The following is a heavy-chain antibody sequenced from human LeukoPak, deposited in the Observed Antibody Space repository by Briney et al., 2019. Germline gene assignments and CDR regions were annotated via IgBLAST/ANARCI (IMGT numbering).Heavy chain of an antibody. V-gene: IGHV1-2*02. D-gene: IGHD3-10*01. Sequence: ASVKVSCKTSGYSFTAYYIHWVRQAPGQGLELMGWINPNSGAANYAQKFQGRVTMTRDTSISTVYMDLNRLTSDDTAVYYCARVPGSFDYWGQGTLVTVSS. J-gene: IGHJ4*02. CDR2: INPNSGAA. CDR3: ARVPGSFDY. CDR1: GYSFTAYY.